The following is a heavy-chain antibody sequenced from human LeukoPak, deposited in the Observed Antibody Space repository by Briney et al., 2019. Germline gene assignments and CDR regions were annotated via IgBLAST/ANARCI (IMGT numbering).Heavy chain of an antibody. Sequence: SETLSLTCTVSGGSVSSGKYYWSWIRQPPGNGLEWIGYIFYTGSTIYTPSLKSRVTISIDTSKNQFSLRLSSVTAADTAVFYCARSDSRREAFDIWGQGTMVTVSS. D-gene: IGHD3-22*01. V-gene: IGHV4-61*01. CDR1: GGSVSSGKYY. CDR3: ARSDSRREAFDI. J-gene: IGHJ3*02. CDR2: IFYTGST.